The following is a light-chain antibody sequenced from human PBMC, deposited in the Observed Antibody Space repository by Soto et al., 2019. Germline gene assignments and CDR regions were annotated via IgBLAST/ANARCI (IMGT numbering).Light chain of an antibody. Sequence: EIMMTQSPDTLSVSPGERVALSCRASQGVSRDSAWYQQKPGQVPRLLMYHASTRATGIPARFSGSGSGTEFTLTISSLQSEDFALYYCQQYNDWPRTFGQGTKVEIK. CDR3: QQYNDWPRT. CDR2: HAS. J-gene: IGKJ1*01. CDR1: QGVSRD. V-gene: IGKV3-15*01.